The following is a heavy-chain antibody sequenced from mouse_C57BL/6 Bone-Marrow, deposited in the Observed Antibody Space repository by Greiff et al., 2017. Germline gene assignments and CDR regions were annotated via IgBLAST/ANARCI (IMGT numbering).Heavy chain of an antibody. V-gene: IGHV5-16*01. J-gene: IGHJ3*01. CDR3: AREGFAY. CDR2: INYDGSST. CDR1: GFTFSDYY. Sequence: EVKLVESEGGLVQPGRSMKLSCTASGFTFSDYYMAWVRQVPEKGLEWVANINYDGSSTYYLDSLKSRFIISRDNAKNILYLQMSSLKSEDTATYYCAREGFAYWGQGTLVTVSA.